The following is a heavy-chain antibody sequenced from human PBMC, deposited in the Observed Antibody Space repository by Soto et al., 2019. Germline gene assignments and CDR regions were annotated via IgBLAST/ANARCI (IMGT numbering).Heavy chain of an antibody. CDR3: ATESGSTYGYFDH. J-gene: IGHJ4*02. CDR1: GGSVTSDEDY. D-gene: IGHD5-18*01. V-gene: IGHV4-30-4*01. CDR2: ISNSGST. Sequence: QMHLQESGPGLVKPSETLSLTCTVSGGSVTSDEDYWTWIRQSPGKGLEWIGYISNSGSTGYNPSLKTRLSRSVDRSKNQFTLRLTSVTAADTAVYFCATESGSTYGYFDHWGQGTQVTVSS.